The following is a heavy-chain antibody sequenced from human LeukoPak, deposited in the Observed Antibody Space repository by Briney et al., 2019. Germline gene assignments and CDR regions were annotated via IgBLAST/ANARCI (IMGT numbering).Heavy chain of an antibody. V-gene: IGHV4-59*08. Sequence: SETLSLICTVSGGSISSYYWSWIRQPPGKGLEWIGYIYYSGSTNYNPSLKSRVTISVATSKTQCSLKLSSVTAADTAVYYCATTPTGIAAAGREEDYWGQGTLVTVSS. D-gene: IGHD6-13*01. CDR2: IYYSGST. J-gene: IGHJ4*02. CDR3: ATTPTGIAAAGREEDY. CDR1: GGSISSYY.